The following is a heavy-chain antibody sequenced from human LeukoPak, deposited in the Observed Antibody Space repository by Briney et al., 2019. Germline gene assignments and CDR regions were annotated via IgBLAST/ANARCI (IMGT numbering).Heavy chain of an antibody. J-gene: IGHJ5*02. D-gene: IGHD1/OR15-1a*01. V-gene: IGHV3-74*01. Sequence: PGGSLRLSCAASGFTFSGYWMHWARQSPGKGLVWVSCINGDGSDTRYADSVKGRFTISRDNAKNTLHLQMNSLRVEDTAVYYCARDPRNKGFDPWGQGTLVTVSS. CDR2: INGDGSDT. CDR1: GFTFSGYW. CDR3: ARDPRNKGFDP.